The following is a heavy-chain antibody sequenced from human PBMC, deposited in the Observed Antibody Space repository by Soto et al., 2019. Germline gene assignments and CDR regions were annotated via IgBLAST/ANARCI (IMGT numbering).Heavy chain of an antibody. V-gene: IGHV3-33*01. CDR2: IWSDRSNK. D-gene: IGHD1-26*01. J-gene: IGHJ6*02. CDR1: GFTFSTYG. Sequence: QVQLVESGGGVVQPGRSLRLSCAASGFTFSTYGMHWVRQAPGKGLEWGAVIWSDRSNKYYPDSVKGRFPISRDNSKNTLYLQMNSLRAEDTAVYYCAREVDGGSYYPYYYYYGMDVWGQGTTVTVSS. CDR3: AREVDGGSYYPYYYYYGMDV.